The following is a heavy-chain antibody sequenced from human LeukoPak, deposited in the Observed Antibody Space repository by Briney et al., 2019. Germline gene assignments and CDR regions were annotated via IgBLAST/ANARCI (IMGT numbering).Heavy chain of an antibody. CDR2: ISYDGSNK. V-gene: IGHV3-30*04. Sequence: GGSLRLSCAASGFTFSSYAMHWVRQAPGKGLEWVAVISYDGSNKYYADSVKGRFTISRDNSKNTLYLQMNSLRAEDTAVYYCAKGDYHCSGGSCYSYYYGMDVWGQGTTVTVSS. D-gene: IGHD2-15*01. CDR3: AKGDYHCSGGSCYSYYYGMDV. J-gene: IGHJ6*02. CDR1: GFTFSSYA.